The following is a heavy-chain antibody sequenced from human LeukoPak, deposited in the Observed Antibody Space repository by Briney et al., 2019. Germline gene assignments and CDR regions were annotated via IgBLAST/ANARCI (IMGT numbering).Heavy chain of an antibody. D-gene: IGHD3-10*01. J-gene: IGHJ3*02. Sequence: GESLKISCKGSGYSFTSYWIGWVRQMPGKGLEWVGIIYPGDSDTRYSPSFQGQVTISADKSISTAYLQWSSLKASDTAMYYCARAGSWFGGSRDAFDIWGQGTMVTVSS. V-gene: IGHV5-51*01. CDR2: IYPGDSDT. CDR1: GYSFTSYW. CDR3: ARAGSWFGGSRDAFDI.